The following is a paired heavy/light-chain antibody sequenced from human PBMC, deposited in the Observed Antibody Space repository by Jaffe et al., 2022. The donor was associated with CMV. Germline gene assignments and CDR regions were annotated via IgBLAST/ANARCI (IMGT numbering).Heavy chain of an antibody. J-gene: IGHJ4*02. D-gene: IGHD6-19*01. CDR3: AKARSGWNEGFDY. Sequence: EVQLVESGGGLVQPGRSLRLSCAASGFTFDNYAMHWVRQAPGKGLEWVSGISWNSGSIGYGDSVKGRFTISRDNAKNSLYLQMNSLRAEDTALYYCAKARSGWNEGFDYWGQGTLVTVSS. V-gene: IGHV3-9*01. CDR1: GFTFDNYA. CDR2: ISWNSGSI.
Light chain of an antibody. CDR2: LNSDGSH. Sequence: QLVLTQSPSASASLGASVRLTCTLSSGHSSYAIAWHQQQPEKGPRYLMKLNSDGSHSKGDGIPDRFSGSNSGAERYLTISSLQSEDEADYYCQTWGTDFYVVFGGGTKLTVL. V-gene: IGLV4-69*01. CDR1: SGHSSYA. J-gene: IGLJ2*01. CDR3: QTWGTDFYVV.